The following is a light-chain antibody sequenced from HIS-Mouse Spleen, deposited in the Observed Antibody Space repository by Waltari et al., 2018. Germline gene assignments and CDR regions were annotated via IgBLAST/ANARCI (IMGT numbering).Light chain of an antibody. V-gene: IGLV2-14*03. CDR1: SSDVGGYNY. CDR2: DVS. Sequence: QSALTQPASVSGSPGQSITISCTVTSSDVGGYNYVSWYQQHPGKAPKLMIYDVSNRPSGGSSRFSGSKSGNTASLTISGLQAEDEADYYCSSYTSSSTEVFGGGTKLTVL. J-gene: IGLJ2*01. CDR3: SSYTSSSTEV.